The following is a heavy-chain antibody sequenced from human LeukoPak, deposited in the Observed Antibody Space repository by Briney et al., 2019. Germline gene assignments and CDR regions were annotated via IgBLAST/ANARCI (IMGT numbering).Heavy chain of an antibody. CDR1: GYTLTNYY. V-gene: IGHV1-46*01. Sequence: ASVKVSCKASGYTLTNYYMHWVRQAPGQGLEWMGIINPSGGITNYAQKFQGRVTMTRDMSTSTVYMELSSLRSEDTAVYYCARAVNYYDSSGYQDFDYWGQGTLVTVSS. CDR3: ARAVNYYDSSGYQDFDY. D-gene: IGHD3-22*01. CDR2: INPSGGIT. J-gene: IGHJ4*02.